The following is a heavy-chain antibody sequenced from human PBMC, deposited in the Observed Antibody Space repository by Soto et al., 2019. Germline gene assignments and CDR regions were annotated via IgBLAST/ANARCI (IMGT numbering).Heavy chain of an antibody. CDR1: GGTFSSYA. D-gene: IGHD2-2*01. V-gene: IGHV1-69*13. CDR3: ARGVVVVPAAGDYYYYGMDV. CDR2: IIPIFGTA. J-gene: IGHJ6*02. Sequence: GASVKVSCKASGGTFSSYAISWVRQAPGQGLEWMGGIIPIFGTANYAQKFQGRVTITADESTSTAYMELSSLRSEDTAVYYCARGVVVVPAAGDYYYYGMDVWGQGTTVTVSS.